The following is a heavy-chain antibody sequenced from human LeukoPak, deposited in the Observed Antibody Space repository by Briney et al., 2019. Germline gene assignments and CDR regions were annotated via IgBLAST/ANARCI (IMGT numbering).Heavy chain of an antibody. V-gene: IGHV1-18*01. J-gene: IGHJ1*01. Sequence: GASVKVSCKASGYTFTSYGNSWVRQAPGQGLEWVGWISAYNGNTNYAQKFQGRVTMTTDTSTSTAYMELRSLRSDDTAVYYCARVGYYDSSGYYALAEYFQHWGQGTLVTVSS. CDR1: GYTFTSYG. D-gene: IGHD3-22*01. CDR3: ARVGYYDSSGYYALAEYFQH. CDR2: ISAYNGNT.